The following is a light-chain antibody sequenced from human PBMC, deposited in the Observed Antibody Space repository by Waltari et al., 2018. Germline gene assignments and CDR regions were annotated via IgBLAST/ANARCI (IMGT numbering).Light chain of an antibody. CDR2: WAS. CDR1: QCVLYRSDNKNY. Sequence: DIVMTQSPDPLAVPLGERATLNCKSSQCVLYRSDNKNYLGWYQQKPGLPPKLLIYWASTRESGVPDRFSGSGSGTDFTLTISSLQAEDVAVYYCQQYYSSPVTFGQGTRLEIK. J-gene: IGKJ5*01. CDR3: QQYYSSPVT. V-gene: IGKV4-1*01.